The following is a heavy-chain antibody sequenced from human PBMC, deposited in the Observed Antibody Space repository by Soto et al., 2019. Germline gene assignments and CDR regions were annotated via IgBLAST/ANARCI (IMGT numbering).Heavy chain of an antibody. V-gene: IGHV4-59*01. Sequence: QVQLQESGPRLVKPSETLSLTCTVSGGSISPYYWSWIRQPPGRGLEWIGYIYYSGRTNYNPSLKIRVTISVETSKNQFDLKMSSVTAEDKAVYYCARYIGGYYDSSSYANWGQGTLVTVSS. J-gene: IGHJ4*02. CDR2: IYYSGRT. CDR1: GGSISPYY. CDR3: ARYIGGYYDSSSYAN. D-gene: IGHD3-22*01.